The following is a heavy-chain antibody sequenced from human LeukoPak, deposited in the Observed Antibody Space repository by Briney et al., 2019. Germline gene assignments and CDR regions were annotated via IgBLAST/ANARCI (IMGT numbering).Heavy chain of an antibody. Sequence: GGSLRLSCAASGFTVSSNYMSWVRQAPGKGLEWVSLIYSGGSTYYADSVKGRFTISRDNSKNTLYLQMNSLRAEDTAVYYCARKAAAGTHFDYWGQGTLVTVSS. D-gene: IGHD6-13*01. V-gene: IGHV3-53*01. CDR1: GFTVSSNY. CDR2: IYSGGST. CDR3: ARKAAAGTHFDY. J-gene: IGHJ4*02.